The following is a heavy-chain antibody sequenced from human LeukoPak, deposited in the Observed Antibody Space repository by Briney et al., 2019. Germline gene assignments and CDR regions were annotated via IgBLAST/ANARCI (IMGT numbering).Heavy chain of an antibody. Sequence: PGGSLRLSCAASGFTFSSYAMHWVRQAPGKGLEWVAVISYDGSNKYYADSVKGRFTISRDNSKNTLHLQMNGLRAEDTAVYYCKKDGRFITMIVVVIRYNWFDPWGQGTLVTVSS. CDR1: GFTFSSYA. CDR3: KKDGRFITMIVVVIRYNWFDP. V-gene: IGHV3-30*14. J-gene: IGHJ5*02. D-gene: IGHD3-22*01. CDR2: ISYDGSNK.